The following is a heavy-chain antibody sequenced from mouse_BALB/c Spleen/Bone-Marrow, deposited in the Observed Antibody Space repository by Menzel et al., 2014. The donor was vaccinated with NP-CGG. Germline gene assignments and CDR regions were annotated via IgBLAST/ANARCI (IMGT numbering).Heavy chain of an antibody. CDR1: GYSITSGYG. CDR3: VRETKVVADFDY. J-gene: IGHJ2*01. CDR2: IHYSGNT. D-gene: IGHD1-1*01. V-gene: IGHV3-1*02. Sequence: EVKLQESGPDLVKPSQSLSLTCTVTGYSITSGYGWHWIRQFPGNKLEWMGYIHYSGNTDYNPSLKSRISITRDTSKNQFFLQLNSVTTEDTATYDCVRETKVVADFDYWGQGTTLTVSS.